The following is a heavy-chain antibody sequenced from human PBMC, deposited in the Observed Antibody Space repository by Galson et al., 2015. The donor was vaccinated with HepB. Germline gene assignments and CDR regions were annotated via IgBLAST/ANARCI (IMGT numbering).Heavy chain of an antibody. J-gene: IGHJ5*02. CDR3: ARDYAVKTRNLFDP. CDR2: ISTYTGNT. Sequence: SVKASCKASGYRFTTYGINWVRQAPGQGLEWMGWISTYTGNTKYAQKLQGRVTMTTDTSTNTAYMELRSLKSDDTAIYYCARDYAVKTRNLFDPWGQGTLVTVSS. V-gene: IGHV1-18*01. D-gene: IGHD3-16*01. CDR1: GYRFTTYG.